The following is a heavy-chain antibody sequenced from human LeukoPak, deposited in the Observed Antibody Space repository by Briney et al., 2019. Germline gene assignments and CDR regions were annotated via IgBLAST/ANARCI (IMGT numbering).Heavy chain of an antibody. CDR1: GFTFSSYW. J-gene: IGHJ3*02. D-gene: IGHD6-19*01. CDR2: IKQDGSEK. Sequence: GGSLRLSCAVSGFTFSSYWMSWVRQAPGKGLEWVANIKQDGSEKYYVDSVKGRFTISRDNAKNSLYLQMNSLRAEDTAVYYCARYSSGWRHSDDAFDIWGQGTMVTVSS. V-gene: IGHV3-7*01. CDR3: ARYSSGWRHSDDAFDI.